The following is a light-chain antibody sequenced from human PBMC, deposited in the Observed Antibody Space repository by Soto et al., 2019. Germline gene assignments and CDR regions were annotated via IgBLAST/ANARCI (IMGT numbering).Light chain of an antibody. CDR2: AAS. CDR3: PQSYSTLGT. V-gene: IGKV1-39*01. CDR1: QSISSY. J-gene: IGKJ1*01. Sequence: DIQVTQSKSSLSASVGDRVTITCRASQSISSYLNWYQQKPGKAPKLLIYAASSLQSGVPSRFSGSGSGTDFTLTISSLQPEDFATYYCPQSYSTLGTFGQGTKVDIK.